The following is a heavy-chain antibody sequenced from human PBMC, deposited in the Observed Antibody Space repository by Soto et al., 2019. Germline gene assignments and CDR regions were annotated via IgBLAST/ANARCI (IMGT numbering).Heavy chain of an antibody. Sequence: SETLSLTCAVYGGSFSGYYWSWIRQPPGKGLEWIGEINHSGSTNYNPSLKSRVTISVDTSKNQFSLKLSSVTAADTAVYYCARGVTMVRGVHTRARLLAFDIWGQGTMVTVSS. V-gene: IGHV4-34*01. CDR2: INHSGST. J-gene: IGHJ3*02. CDR3: ARGVTMVRGVHTRARLLAFDI. D-gene: IGHD3-10*01. CDR1: GGSFSGYY.